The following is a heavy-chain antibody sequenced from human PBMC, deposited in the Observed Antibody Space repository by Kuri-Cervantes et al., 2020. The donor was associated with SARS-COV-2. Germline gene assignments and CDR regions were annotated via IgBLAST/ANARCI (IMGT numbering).Heavy chain of an antibody. V-gene: IGHV3-9*01. CDR3: AKAPGWVLRGYFAS. D-gene: IGHD2-21*01. J-gene: IGHJ4*02. CDR1: GFTFEDYG. CDR2: ISWNGDDI. Sequence: SLKISCAASGFTFEDYGLHWVRQTPGKGLEWVSGISWNGDDIGSADSVKGRFTISRDNAKNSLYPQMNSLRPEDTALYYCAKAPGWVLRGYFASWGQGTLVTVSS.